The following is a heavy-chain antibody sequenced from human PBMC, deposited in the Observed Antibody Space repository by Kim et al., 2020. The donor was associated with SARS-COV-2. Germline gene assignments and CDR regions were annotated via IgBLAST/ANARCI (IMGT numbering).Heavy chain of an antibody. CDR3: ARAPMGRPYSSGWYGYFQH. Sequence: GRFTISRDNSKNTLYLQMNSLRAEDTAVYYCARAPMGRPYSSGWYGYFQHWGQGTLVTVSS. V-gene: IGHV3-30*01. D-gene: IGHD6-19*01. J-gene: IGHJ1*01.